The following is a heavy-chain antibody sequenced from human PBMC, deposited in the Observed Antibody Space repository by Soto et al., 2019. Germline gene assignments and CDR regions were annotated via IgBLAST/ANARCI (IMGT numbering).Heavy chain of an antibody. Sequence: GGSLRLSCAASGFTFSSYAMHWVRQTPGKGLEWVAVISYDGSNKYYADSVKGRFTISRDNSKNTLYLQMNSLRAEDTAVYYCTSTIFGVVIPGGYYYGMDVWGQGTTVTVSS. V-gene: IGHV3-30-3*01. J-gene: IGHJ6*02. CDR1: GFTFSSYA. CDR3: TSTIFGVVIPGGYYYGMDV. CDR2: ISYDGSNK. D-gene: IGHD3-3*01.